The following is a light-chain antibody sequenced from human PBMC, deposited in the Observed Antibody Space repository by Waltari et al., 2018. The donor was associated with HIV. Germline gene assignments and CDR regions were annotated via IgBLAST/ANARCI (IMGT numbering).Light chain of an antibody. CDR3: YQRSDWPRT. V-gene: IGKV3-11*01. CDR2: DAS. Sequence: EIVLTQSPATLSLSPGERATLSCRASQSVSVYLAWYQQKPGQAPRLLIYDASNRATGIPVRFSGSGSGTDFTLTISSLEPEDFAVYYCYQRSDWPRTFGQGP. J-gene: IGKJ1*01. CDR1: QSVSVY.